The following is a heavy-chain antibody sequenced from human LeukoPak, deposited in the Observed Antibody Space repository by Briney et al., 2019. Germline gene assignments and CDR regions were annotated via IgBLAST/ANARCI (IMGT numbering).Heavy chain of an antibody. Sequence: SETLSLTCAVYGGSFSGYYWSWIRQPPGKGLEWIGEINHSGSTNYNPSLKSRVTISVDTSKNQSSLKLSSVTAADTAVYYCASTYCSSTSCRFIDYWGQGTLVTVSS. CDR3: ASTYCSSTSCRFIDY. V-gene: IGHV4-34*01. J-gene: IGHJ4*02. CDR2: INHSGST. D-gene: IGHD2-2*01. CDR1: GGSFSGYY.